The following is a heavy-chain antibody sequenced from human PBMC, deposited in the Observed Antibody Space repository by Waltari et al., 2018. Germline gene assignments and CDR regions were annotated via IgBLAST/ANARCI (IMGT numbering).Heavy chain of an antibody. Sequence: EVQLLESGGGLVQPGGSLRLSCAASGFTFSSYAMSWVRQAPGKGLEWVSGISGSGGSTYYADSVKCRFTISRDNSKNTLYLQMNSLRAEDTAVYYCAKDLAPLTAVVTAISDYWGQGTLVTVSS. CDR3: AKDLAPLTAVVTAISDY. CDR2: ISGSGGST. V-gene: IGHV3-23*01. D-gene: IGHD2-21*02. J-gene: IGHJ4*02. CDR1: GFTFSSYA.